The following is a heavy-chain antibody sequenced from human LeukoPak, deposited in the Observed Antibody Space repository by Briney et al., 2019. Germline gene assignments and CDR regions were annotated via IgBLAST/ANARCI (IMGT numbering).Heavy chain of an antibody. CDR2: IFYNEGT. D-gene: IGHD2-2*01. CDR3: VKSNSRYQPWTLDI. CDR1: SGSFRTYY. V-gene: IGHV4-59*01. J-gene: IGHJ3*02. Sequence: SETLSLTCTVSSGSFRTYYWSWIRQPPGKGLEWIGYIFYNEGTSYNPSPKSRVTISVDTSNNQLSLKVNSVTAADTAMYYCVKSNSRYQPWTLDIWGRGTMVTVSS.